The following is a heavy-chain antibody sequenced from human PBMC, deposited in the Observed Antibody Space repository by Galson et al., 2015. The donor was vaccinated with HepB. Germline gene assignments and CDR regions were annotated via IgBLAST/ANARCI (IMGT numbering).Heavy chain of an antibody. CDR3: SRSDGRRD. CDR1: GFTVSSNY. Sequence: SLRLSCAASGFTVSSNYMRWVRQAPGKGLEWVSVIYSGGSTYYADPVKGRFTISRDNSKNTLYLQMNSLRAEDTAVYYCSRSDGRRDWGQGTLVTVSS. D-gene: IGHD5-24*01. CDR2: IYSGGST. J-gene: IGHJ4*02. V-gene: IGHV3-53*01.